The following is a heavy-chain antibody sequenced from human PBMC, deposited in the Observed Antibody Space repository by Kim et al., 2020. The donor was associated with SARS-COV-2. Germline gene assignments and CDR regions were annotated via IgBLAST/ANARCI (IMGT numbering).Heavy chain of an antibody. CDR2: VTCEGGSS. V-gene: IGHV3-43D*03. D-gene: IGHD1-26*01. CDR3: VWARNPGSELYDWFVC. Sequence: GGSLRLSCAASGFSIDHSGMNWVRQAPGKGLEWVCHVTCEGGSSHSEDSAKGRCSITRYKRENTRTLYMNRSRQETTATYECVWARNPGSELYDWFVCWG. J-gene: IGHJ5*01. CDR1: GFSIDHSG.